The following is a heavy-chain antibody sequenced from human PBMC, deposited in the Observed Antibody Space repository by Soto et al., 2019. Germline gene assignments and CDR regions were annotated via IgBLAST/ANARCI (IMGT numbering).Heavy chain of an antibody. CDR1: GFSLSTSGVG. D-gene: IGHD2-15*01. J-gene: IGHJ4*02. CDR3: AHSPCSGGTCYLFDY. CDR2: IYWDGVE. Sequence: QITLKESGPPLVKPTQTLTLTCTISGFSLSTSGVGVGWIRQPPGKALEWLALIYWDGVERYSPSLKSRLTITMDTSKNQVVLTMTSMDPVDTATYYCAHSPCSGGTCYLFDYWGQGALVTVSS. V-gene: IGHV2-5*02.